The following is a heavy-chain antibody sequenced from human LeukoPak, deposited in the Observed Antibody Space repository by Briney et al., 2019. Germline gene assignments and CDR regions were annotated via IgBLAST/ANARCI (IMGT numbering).Heavy chain of an antibody. V-gene: IGHV3-21*01. D-gene: IGHD3-22*01. CDR1: GFTFSSYS. J-gene: IGHJ3*01. CDR3: ARDGYNSANGIDV. CDR2: ISSSSSYM. Sequence: GGSLRLSCAASGFTFSSYSMNWVRQAPGKGLEWVSSISSSSSYMYYADSVKGRFTISRDNAENSLYLQMNSLSAEDTAVYYCARDGYNSANGIDVWGQGTMVTVSS.